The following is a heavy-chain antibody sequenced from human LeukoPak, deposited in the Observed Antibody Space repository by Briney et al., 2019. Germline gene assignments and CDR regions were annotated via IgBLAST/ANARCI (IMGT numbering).Heavy chain of an antibody. CDR2: INDDGSAT. Sequence: GGSLRLSCAASGFTFSNYWMHWVRQVPGKGLVWVSRINDDGSATFYADSVKGRFTISRDNAKNSLYLQMNSLRAEDTAVYYCARDFHYWGQGTLVTVSS. J-gene: IGHJ4*02. V-gene: IGHV3-74*01. CDR3: ARDFHY. CDR1: GFTFSNYW.